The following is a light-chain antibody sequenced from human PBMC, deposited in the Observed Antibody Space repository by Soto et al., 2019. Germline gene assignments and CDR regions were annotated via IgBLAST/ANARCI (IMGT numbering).Light chain of an antibody. V-gene: IGKV1-9*01. Sequence: IQLTQSPSSLSASVGDTVTITCRASQAIGSYFAWYQQRPGTAPKLLIYSASTLHSGVPSRFCGSGSGTDFTLTISSLQPEDFATYYCQQVDSYPRTFGPGTTVEI. CDR1: QAIGSY. CDR3: QQVDSYPRT. CDR2: SAS. J-gene: IGKJ3*01.